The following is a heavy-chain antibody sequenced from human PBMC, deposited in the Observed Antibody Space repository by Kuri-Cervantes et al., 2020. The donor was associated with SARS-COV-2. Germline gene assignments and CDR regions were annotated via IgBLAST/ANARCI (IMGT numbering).Heavy chain of an antibody. D-gene: IGHD3-3*01. J-gene: IGHJ5*02. CDR1: GFKFGDYA. Sequence: GESLKISCTASGFKFGDYAMSWVRQAPGKGLEWVGFIRSKAYGGTTEYAASVEGRFTISRDDSKSIAYLQMNSLKTEDTAVYYCTRDDFWSGYYTSWGQGTLVTVSS. CDR2: IRSKAYGGTT. CDR3: TRDDFWSGYYTS. V-gene: IGHV3-49*04.